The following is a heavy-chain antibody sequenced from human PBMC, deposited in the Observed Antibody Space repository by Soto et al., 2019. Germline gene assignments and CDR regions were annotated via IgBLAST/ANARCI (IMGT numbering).Heavy chain of an antibody. CDR2: ISSSSYI. J-gene: IGHJ4*02. D-gene: IGHD2-21*02. V-gene: IGHV3-21*01. CDR1: GFTFSSYS. CDR3: ARVPEYCGGDCPVY. Sequence: GGSLRLSCAASGFTFSSYSMNWVRQAPGKGLEWVSSISSSSYIYYADSVKGRFTISRDNAKNSLYLQMNSLRAEDTAVYYCARVPEYCGGDCPVYWGQGTLVTVS.